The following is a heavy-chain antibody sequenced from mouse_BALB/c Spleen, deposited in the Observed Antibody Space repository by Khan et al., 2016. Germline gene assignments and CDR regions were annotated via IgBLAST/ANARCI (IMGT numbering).Heavy chain of an antibody. V-gene: IGHV1-87*01. CDR3: APMITDAMDY. CDR1: GYTFTSYW. CDR2: IYPGDGDT. J-gene: IGHJ4*01. D-gene: IGHD2-4*01. Sequence: QLKQSGAELARPGASVKLSCKASGYTFTSYWMQWVKQRPGQGLEWIGAIYPGDGDTRYTQKFKGKATLTADKSSSTAYMQLSSLASEDSAVYYCAPMITDAMDYWGQGTSVTVSS.